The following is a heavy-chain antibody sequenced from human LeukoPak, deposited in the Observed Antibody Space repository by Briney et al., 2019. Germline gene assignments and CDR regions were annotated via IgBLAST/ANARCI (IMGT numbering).Heavy chain of an antibody. CDR3: ARVTVGHRYVSPLGS. V-gene: IGHV4-38-2*01. CDR1: GYSISSCYY. CDR2: IYHSGST. Sequence: SETLSLTCAVSGYSISSCYYWGWIRQSPGKGLEWIGSIYHSGSTYYNPSLKSRVTISVDTSKNQFSLKLSPVTAADTAVYYCARVTVGHRYVSPLGSWGQGTLVTVSS. J-gene: IGHJ5*02. D-gene: IGHD3-16*01.